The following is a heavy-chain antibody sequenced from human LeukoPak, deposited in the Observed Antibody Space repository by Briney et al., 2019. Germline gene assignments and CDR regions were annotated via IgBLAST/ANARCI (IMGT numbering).Heavy chain of an antibody. CDR2: IYCSGST. J-gene: IGHJ6*03. V-gene: IGHV4-59*01. D-gene: IGHD1-26*01. Sequence: PSETLSLTCTVSGGSIRSYYWSWIRQPPGKGLEWIGYIYCSGSTNYNPSLNSRVTISVDTSKNQFSLKLSSVTAADTAVYYCTRDGGSYSYMDVWGKGTTVTVSS. CDR1: GGSIRSYY. CDR3: TRDGGSYSYMDV.